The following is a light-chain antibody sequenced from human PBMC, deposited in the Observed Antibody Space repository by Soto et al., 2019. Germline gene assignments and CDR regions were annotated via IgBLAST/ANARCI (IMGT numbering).Light chain of an antibody. J-gene: IGKJ4*01. CDR1: QSVSSY. CDR2: DAS. V-gene: IGKV3-11*01. Sequence: IMLKQSPATLSLSPWERATLSCRASQSVSSYLAWYQQKPGQAPRLLIYDASNRATGIPARFSGSGSGTDFTLTISSLEPEDFAVYYCQQRSNWLTFGGGTNVDI. CDR3: QQRSNWLT.